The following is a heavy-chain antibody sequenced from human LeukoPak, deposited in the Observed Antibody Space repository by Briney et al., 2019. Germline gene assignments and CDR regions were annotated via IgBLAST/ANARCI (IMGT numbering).Heavy chain of an antibody. J-gene: IGHJ4*02. CDR1: GGSFSGYY. V-gene: IGHV4-34*01. Sequence: SETLSLTCAVYGGSFSGYYWSWIRQPPGKGLEWIGEINHSGSTNYNPSLKSRVTMSVDTSKNQFSLKLSSVTAADTAVYYCARAPQYSSGWYFDYWGQGTLVTVSS. CDR3: ARAPQYSSGWYFDY. D-gene: IGHD6-19*01. CDR2: INHSGST.